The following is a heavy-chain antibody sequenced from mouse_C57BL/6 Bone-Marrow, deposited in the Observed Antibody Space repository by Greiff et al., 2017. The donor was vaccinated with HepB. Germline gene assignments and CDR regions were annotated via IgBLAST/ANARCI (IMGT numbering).Heavy chain of an antibody. CDR3: ARAGYDDAWFAY. CDR1: GYTFTDYY. J-gene: IGHJ3*01. CDR2: IYPGSGNT. D-gene: IGHD2-2*01. V-gene: IGHV1-76*01. Sequence: QVQLQQSGAELVRPGASVKLSCKASGYTFTDYYINWVKQRPGQGLEWIARIYPGSGNTYYNEKFKGKATLTAEKSSSTAYMQLSSLTSEDSAVYFCARAGYDDAWFAYWGQGTLVTVSA.